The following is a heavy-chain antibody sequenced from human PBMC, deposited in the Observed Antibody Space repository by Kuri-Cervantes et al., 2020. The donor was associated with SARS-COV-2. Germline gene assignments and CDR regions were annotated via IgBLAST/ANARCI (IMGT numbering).Heavy chain of an antibody. V-gene: IGHV4-38-2*02. Sequence: SETLSLTCTVSGYSIRSGYYWGWIRQPPGKGLEWIGSIYHSGSTYYNPSLKSRVTISVDTSKNQFSLKLSSVTAADTAVYYCARELGVPAATYFDYWAREPWSPSPQ. J-gene: IGHJ4*02. D-gene: IGHD2-2*01. CDR2: IYHSGST. CDR3: ARELGVPAATYFDY. CDR1: GYSIRSGYY.